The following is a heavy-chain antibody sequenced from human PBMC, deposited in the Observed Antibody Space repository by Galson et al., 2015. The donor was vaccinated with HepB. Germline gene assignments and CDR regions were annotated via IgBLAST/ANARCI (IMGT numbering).Heavy chain of an antibody. D-gene: IGHD7-27*01. J-gene: IGHJ4*02. Sequence: SLRLSCAASGFTFSDFAMHWVRQAPGKGLEWLAVIPYDGSEKDYADSVKGRFTISRDNSNNTLYLQMNSLRVGDTALYYCARDHQSTNWGGGPDYWGQGILVTVSS. CDR2: IPYDGSEK. CDR3: ARDHQSTNWGGGPDY. CDR1: GFTFSDFA. V-gene: IGHV3-30-3*01.